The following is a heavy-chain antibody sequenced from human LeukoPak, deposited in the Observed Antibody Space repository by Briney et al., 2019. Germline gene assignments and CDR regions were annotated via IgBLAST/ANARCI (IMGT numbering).Heavy chain of an antibody. CDR2: IIPIFGTA. D-gene: IGHD6-13*01. CDR1: GGTFISYA. J-gene: IGHJ4*02. V-gene: IGHV1-69*05. Sequence: SVKVSCKASGGTFISYAISWVRQAPGQGLEWMGRIIPIFGTANYAQKFQGRVTITTAESTSTAYMELSSLRSEDTAVYYCARAAAGTEGYFDYWGQGTLVTVSS. CDR3: ARAAAGTEGYFDY.